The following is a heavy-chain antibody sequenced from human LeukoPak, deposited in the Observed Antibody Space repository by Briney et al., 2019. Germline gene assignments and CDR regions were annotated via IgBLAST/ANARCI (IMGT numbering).Heavy chain of an antibody. J-gene: IGHJ6*02. V-gene: IGHV3-15*01. CDR2: IKSKTDGGTT. CDR1: GFTFSNAW. Sequence: GGSLRLSCAASGFTFSNAWMSWVRQAPGKGLEWVGRIKSKTDGGTTDYVAPVKGRFTISRDDSKNTLYVQMNSLKTEDTAVYYCTTDLWFGEFGLDVWGQGTTVIVSS. D-gene: IGHD3-10*01. CDR3: TTDLWFGEFGLDV.